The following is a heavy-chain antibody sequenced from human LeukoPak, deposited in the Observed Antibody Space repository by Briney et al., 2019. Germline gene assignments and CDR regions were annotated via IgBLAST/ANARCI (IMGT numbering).Heavy chain of an antibody. CDR2: IYTSGST. CDR3: ARDFEGYCSSTSCLRSDAFDI. V-gene: IGHV4-61*02. Sequence: SETLSLTCTVSGGSISSGSYYWSWLRQPAGKGLEWIGRIYTSGSTNYNSSLKCRVTISVDTSKNQSSLKLSSVTAADTAVYYCARDFEGYCSSTSCLRSDAFDIWGQGTMVTVSS. J-gene: IGHJ3*02. CDR1: GGSISSGSYY. D-gene: IGHD2-2*01.